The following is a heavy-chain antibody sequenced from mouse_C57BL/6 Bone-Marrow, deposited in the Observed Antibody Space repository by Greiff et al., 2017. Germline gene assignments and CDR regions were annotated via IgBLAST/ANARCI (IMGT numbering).Heavy chain of an antibody. CDR1: GFSLSTSGMG. V-gene: IGHV8-12*01. J-gene: IGHJ4*01. CDR3: ARKGVLYAMDY. Sequence: QVTLKECGPGILQSSQTLSPTCSFSGFSLSTSGMGVSWIRQPSGKGLECLAHIYWDDDTLYTPSLTGRLTFSKDTSRNQVFLKITSVDTADTATYYCARKGVLYAMDYWGQGTSVTVCS. CDR2: IYWDDDT.